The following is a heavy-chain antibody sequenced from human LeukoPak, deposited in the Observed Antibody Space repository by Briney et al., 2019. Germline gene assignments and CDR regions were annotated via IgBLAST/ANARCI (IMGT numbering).Heavy chain of an antibody. V-gene: IGHV3-23*01. CDR2: ISGSGSST. D-gene: IGHD1-26*01. CDR3: AITLVGATAYFAS. Sequence: PGGPLRRSCAASGFTFSSYAMSWVRQAPGKGLEWVSSISGSGSSTYYADSVKGRFIISRDNSKNTVILQMNSLRAEDTALYYCAITLVGATAYFASSGEGTLVTVSS. CDR1: GFTFSSYA. J-gene: IGHJ4*02.